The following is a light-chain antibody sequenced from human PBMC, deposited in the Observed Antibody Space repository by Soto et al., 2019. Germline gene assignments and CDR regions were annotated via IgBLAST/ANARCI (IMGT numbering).Light chain of an antibody. Sequence: QSVLTQPASVSGAPGQSITISCTGTSSDVGSYNLVSWYQQHPGKAPKLMIYEGSKRPSGVSNRFSGSKSGNTASLTISGLQSEDEAEYYCCSYAGTSLYVFGTGTKLTVL. CDR1: SSDVGSYNL. CDR3: CSYAGTSLYV. CDR2: EGS. J-gene: IGLJ1*01. V-gene: IGLV2-23*01.